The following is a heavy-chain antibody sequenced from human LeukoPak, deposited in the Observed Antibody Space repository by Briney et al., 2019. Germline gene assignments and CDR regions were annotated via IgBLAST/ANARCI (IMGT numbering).Heavy chain of an antibody. V-gene: IGHV3-20*01. CDR3: VKGYHTYFDY. CDR2: INWNGGST. CDR1: GFTLDDYG. J-gene: IGHJ4*02. D-gene: IGHD3-16*02. Sequence: GGSLRLSCAASGFTLDDYGMRWLRQAPGKGLEWVCGINWNGGSTGYADSVKGRFTISRDNAKNSLYLQMNSLRAEDTALYHCVKGYHTYFDYWGQGTLVTVSS.